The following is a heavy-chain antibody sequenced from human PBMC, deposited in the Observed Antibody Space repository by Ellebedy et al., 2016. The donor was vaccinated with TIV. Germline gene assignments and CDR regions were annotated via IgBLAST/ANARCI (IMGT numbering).Heavy chain of an antibody. CDR3: AKEIRLGSGAAFDI. CDR2: IGPSGSDI. CDR1: GFTLNDHY. Sequence: GESLKISXVGFGFTLNDHYMTWIRQAPGKGLEWISHIGPSGSDINYADSVKGRFTISRDDAKNSVYLHMNSLRAEDTAVFYCAKEIRLGSGAAFDIWGQGTMVTVSS. J-gene: IGHJ3*02. D-gene: IGHD3-10*01. V-gene: IGHV3-11*01.